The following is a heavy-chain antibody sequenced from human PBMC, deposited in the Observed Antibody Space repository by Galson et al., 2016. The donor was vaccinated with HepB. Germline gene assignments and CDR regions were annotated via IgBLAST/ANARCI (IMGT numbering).Heavy chain of an antibody. CDR2: ISTYDGDT. CDR1: GYTFTGYG. D-gene: IGHD2-15*01. CDR3: ARDWNCSAGGCYEAFDI. V-gene: IGHV1-18*01. Sequence: SVKVSCKASGYTFTGYGISWVRQAPGQGLEWMGWISTYDGDTNYAQNLQGRVTMTTDTSTTTAYMELRSLRSDDTAMYYCARDWNCSAGGCYEAFDIWGQGTMVTVSS. J-gene: IGHJ3*02.